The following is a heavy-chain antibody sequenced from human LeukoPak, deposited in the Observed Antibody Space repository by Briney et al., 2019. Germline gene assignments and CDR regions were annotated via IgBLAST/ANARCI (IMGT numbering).Heavy chain of an antibody. D-gene: IGHD6-6*01. V-gene: IGHV1-18*01. J-gene: IGHJ6*03. CDR1: GYTFTSYG. CDR2: IGAYKGNT. Sequence: ASVKLSCKASGYTFTSYGINWVRQAPGQGLEWMGWIGAYKGNTHYAQKLQGRVTTTKDTSTNTAYMELRNLRSDDTAVYYCARDGPTSIAALGYYHMDVWGKGTTVTVSS. CDR3: ARDGPTSIAALGYYHMDV.